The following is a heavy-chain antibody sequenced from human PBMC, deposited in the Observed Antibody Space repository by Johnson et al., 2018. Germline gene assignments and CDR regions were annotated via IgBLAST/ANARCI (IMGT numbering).Heavy chain of an antibody. CDR2: ISYDGSNK. V-gene: IGHV3-30*03. CDR3: ARDHPVDYYYDTPSPDVFDI. D-gene: IGHD3-22*01. J-gene: IGHJ3*02. Sequence: QVQLVESGGGVVQPGRSLRLSCAASGFTFSSYGMHWVRQAPGTGLEWVAVISYDGSNKYYADSVKGRFTISRDNSKNTLYLQMNSLGAEETAVYYCARDHPVDYYYDTPSPDVFDIWDQGTMVTVSS. CDR1: GFTFSSYG.